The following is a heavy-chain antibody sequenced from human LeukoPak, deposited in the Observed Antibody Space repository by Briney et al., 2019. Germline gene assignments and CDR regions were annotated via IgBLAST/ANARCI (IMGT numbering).Heavy chain of an antibody. Sequence: GGSLRLSCAASGFTFSSYAMSWVRQAPGKGLEWVSAISGSGGSTYYADSVKGRFTISRDNSKNTLYLQMNSLRAEDTAVYYCAKLNQDFWSGYCTYLPATTYFQHWGQGTLVTVSS. CDR2: ISGSGGST. J-gene: IGHJ1*01. V-gene: IGHV3-23*01. CDR1: GFTFSSYA. D-gene: IGHD3-3*01. CDR3: AKLNQDFWSGYCTYLPATTYFQH.